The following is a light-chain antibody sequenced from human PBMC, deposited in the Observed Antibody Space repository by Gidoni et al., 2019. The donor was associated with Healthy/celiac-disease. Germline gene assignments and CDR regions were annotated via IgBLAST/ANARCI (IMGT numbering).Light chain of an antibody. CDR3: MIWHSNVVV. V-gene: IGLV5-45*01. Sequence: QAVLTQPASLSASPGASASLTCTLRSGINVGTYRIYWYQHKPGSPPQYLLRYNSDSDKEQGSGVPRRFSGSKDVSANAGILLISGLQSEDEADYYCMIWHSNVVVFGGGTKLTVL. CDR2: YNSDSDK. CDR1: SGINVGTYR. J-gene: IGLJ2*01.